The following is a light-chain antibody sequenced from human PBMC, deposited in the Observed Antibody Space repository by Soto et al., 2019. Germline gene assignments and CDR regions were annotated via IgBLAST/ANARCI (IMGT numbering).Light chain of an antibody. CDR1: QGISSY. CDR3: QHYNTYPWT. Sequence: DIQLTQSPSFLSASVGDRVTIPCRASQGISSYLAWYQQKPGKAPKLLIYAASTLQSGVPSRFSGSGSGTEFTLTISSLQPGDFATYYCQHYNTYPWTFGQGTKVDIK. V-gene: IGKV1-9*01. CDR2: AAS. J-gene: IGKJ1*01.